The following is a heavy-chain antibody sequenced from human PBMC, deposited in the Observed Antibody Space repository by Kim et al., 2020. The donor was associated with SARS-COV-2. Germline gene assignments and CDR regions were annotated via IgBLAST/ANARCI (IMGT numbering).Heavy chain of an antibody. CDR3: AKDITVAGAERDYYYYGMDV. CDR2: ISGDGGST. Sequence: GGSLRLSCAASGFTFDDYAMHWVRQAPGKGLEWVSLISGDGGSTYYADSVKGRFTISRDNSKNSLYLQMNSLRTEDTALYYCAKDITVAGAERDYYYYGMDVWGQGTTVTVSS. V-gene: IGHV3-43*02. D-gene: IGHD6-19*01. CDR1: GFTFDDYA. J-gene: IGHJ6*02.